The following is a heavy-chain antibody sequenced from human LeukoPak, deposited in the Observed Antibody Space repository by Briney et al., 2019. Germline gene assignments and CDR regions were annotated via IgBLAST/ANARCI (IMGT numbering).Heavy chain of an antibody. CDR1: GGSIRSYY. V-gene: IGHV4-4*07. CDR2: IYTTRST. Sequence: SETVSLTCTVSGGSIRSYYWNWIRQPAGKGLEWIGRIYTTRSTYYNPSLKSRVTMSVDTSKNQFSLKLRSLTAADTAVYYCARGRDGFMSDFDSWGQGTLVTVSS. CDR3: ARGRDGFMSDFDS. D-gene: IGHD3-10*02. J-gene: IGHJ4*02.